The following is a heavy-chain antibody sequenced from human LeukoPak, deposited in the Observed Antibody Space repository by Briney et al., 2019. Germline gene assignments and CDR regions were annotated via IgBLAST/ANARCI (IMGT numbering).Heavy chain of an antibody. CDR2: ISGSGGST. CDR3: AKHPSPYYDFWSGYYLGDY. J-gene: IGHJ4*02. D-gene: IGHD3-3*01. Sequence: GGSLRLSCAASGFTFSSYAMSWVRQALGKGLEWVSAISGSGGSTYYADSVKGRFTISRDNSKNTLYLQMNSLRAEDTAVYYCAKHPSPYYDFWSGYYLGDYWGQGTLVTVSS. CDR1: GFTFSSYA. V-gene: IGHV3-23*01.